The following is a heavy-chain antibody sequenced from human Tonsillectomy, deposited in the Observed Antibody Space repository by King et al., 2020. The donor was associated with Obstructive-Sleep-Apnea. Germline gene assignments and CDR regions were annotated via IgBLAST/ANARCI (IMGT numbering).Heavy chain of an antibody. CDR1: GGSISSSSYY. V-gene: IGHV4-39*01. J-gene: IGHJ2*01. D-gene: IGHD1-26*01. CDR2: IYYSVST. Sequence: QLQESGPGLVKPSETLSLTCTVSGGSISSSSYYWGWIRQPPGKGLEWIGSIYYSVSTYYNPSLKSRVTISVDTSKNQFSLKLSSVTAADTAVYYCARHGRIGYFDLWGRGTLVTVSS. CDR3: ARHGRIGYFDL.